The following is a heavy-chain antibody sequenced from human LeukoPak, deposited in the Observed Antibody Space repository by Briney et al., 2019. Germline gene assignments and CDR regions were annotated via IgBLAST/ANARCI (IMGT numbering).Heavy chain of an antibody. D-gene: IGHD1-26*01. Sequence: GGSLRLSCAASGFTFSSYWMSWVRQAPGKGLEWVANIKQDGSEKYYVDSVKGRFTISRDNAKNSLYLQMNSLRAEDTAVYYCARSSGSYCDYYYYYMDVWGKGTTVTVSS. CDR2: IKQDGSEK. J-gene: IGHJ6*03. CDR1: GFTFSSYW. CDR3: ARSSGSYCDYYYYYMDV. V-gene: IGHV3-7*01.